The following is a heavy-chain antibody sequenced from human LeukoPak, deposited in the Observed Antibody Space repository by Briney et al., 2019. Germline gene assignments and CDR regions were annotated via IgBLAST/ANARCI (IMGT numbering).Heavy chain of an antibody. V-gene: IGHV3-72*01. Sequence: GGSLRLSCAASGFIFSAYIMDWVRQAPGKGLEWIGRIRKKNAGCTTEYAASVKGRFVVSRDDSKDSVFLQMNSLETEDTAVYYCTREGGEGDYTAFDLWGQGTMVTVSS. CDR2: IRKKNAGCTT. J-gene: IGHJ3*01. D-gene: IGHD3-3*01. CDR1: GFIFSAYI. CDR3: TREGGEGDYTAFDL.